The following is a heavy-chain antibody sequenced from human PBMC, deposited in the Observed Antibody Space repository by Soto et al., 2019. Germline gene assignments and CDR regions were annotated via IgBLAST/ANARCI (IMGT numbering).Heavy chain of an antibody. Sequence: EVQLVESGGGLAQPGGSLRLSCAASGFTLSSHWMHWVRQAPGKGLVWVSRINRDGSTINYDDSVRGRYTISRDNAKNKLSLQINSLRAEDTAVYYCARVADCTYSSNCNGRAAFDMWGQGTMVTVSS. CDR3: ARVADCTYSSNCNGRAAFDM. J-gene: IGHJ3*02. CDR2: INRDGSTI. V-gene: IGHV3-74*01. D-gene: IGHD6-13*01. CDR1: GFTLSSHW.